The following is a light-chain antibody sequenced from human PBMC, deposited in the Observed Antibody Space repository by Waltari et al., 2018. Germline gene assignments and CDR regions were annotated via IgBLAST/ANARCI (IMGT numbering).Light chain of an antibody. J-gene: IGLJ2*01. CDR1: SSDVGGYNY. CDR2: DVS. V-gene: IGLV2-14*03. Sequence: SALTQPASVSGSPGQSITISCTGTSSDVGGYNYVSWYQQHPDKAPKLMIFDVSKRPSGVSNRFSGSKSGNTASLTISGLQAEDAADDYCSSYLGSRTLELFGGGPSMTVL. CDR3: SSYLGSRTLEL.